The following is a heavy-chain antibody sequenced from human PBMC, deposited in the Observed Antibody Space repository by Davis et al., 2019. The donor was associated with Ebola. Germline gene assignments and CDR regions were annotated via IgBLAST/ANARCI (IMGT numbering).Heavy chain of an antibody. CDR1: GYTFTSYG. V-gene: IGHV1-18*01. CDR3: ARRGYYDFWSGYSYYYYYGMDV. CDR2: ISAYNGNT. J-gene: IGHJ6*02. D-gene: IGHD3-3*01. Sequence: ASVKVSCKASGYTFTSYGISWVRQAPGQGLEWMGWISAYNGNTNYAQKLQGRVTMTTDTSTSTAYMELRSLRSDDTAVYYCARRGYYDFWSGYSYYYYYGMDVWGQGTTVTVSS.